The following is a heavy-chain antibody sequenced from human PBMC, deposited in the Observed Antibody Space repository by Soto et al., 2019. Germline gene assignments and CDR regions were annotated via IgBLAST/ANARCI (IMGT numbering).Heavy chain of an antibody. CDR1: GYSFTSYW. CDR2: IDPSDSYT. Sequence: PGESLKISCKGSGYSFTSYWISWVRQMPGKGLEWMGRIDPSDSYTNYSPSFQGHVTISADKSISTAYLQWSSLKASDTAMYYCARDLGPDSSFYGMDVWGQGTTVTVSS. D-gene: IGHD6-6*01. V-gene: IGHV5-10-1*01. J-gene: IGHJ6*02. CDR3: ARDLGPDSSFYGMDV.